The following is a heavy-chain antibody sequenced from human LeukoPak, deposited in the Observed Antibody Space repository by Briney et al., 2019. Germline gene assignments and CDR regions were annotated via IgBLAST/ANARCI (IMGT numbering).Heavy chain of an antibody. Sequence: SETLSLTCAVYGGSFSGYYWSWIRQPPGKGLEWIGEINHSGSTNYNPSLKSRVTISVETSKNQFSLKLSSVTAADTGVYYCARGKRFVTGSDRGGASFDYWGQGSLVTVSS. V-gene: IGHV4-34*01. J-gene: IGHJ4*02. CDR2: INHSGST. CDR1: GGSFSGYY. CDR3: ARGKRFVTGSDRGGASFDY. D-gene: IGHD7-27*01.